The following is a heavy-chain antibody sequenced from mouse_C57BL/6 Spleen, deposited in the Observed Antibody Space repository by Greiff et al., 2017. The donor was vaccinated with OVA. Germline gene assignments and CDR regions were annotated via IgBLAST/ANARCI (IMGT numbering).Heavy chain of an antibody. CDR2: IDPSDSYT. D-gene: IGHD1-1*01. V-gene: IGHV1-50*01. CDR3: ARQCYYYGSSYGYAMDY. J-gene: IGHJ4*01. CDR1: GYTFTSYW. Sequence: QVQLQQPGAELVKPGASVKLSCKASGYTFTSYWMQWVKQRPGQGLEWIGEIDPSDSYTNYNQKFKGKATLTVDTSSSTAYMQLSSLTSEDSAVYYCARQCYYYGSSYGYAMDYWGQGTSVTVSS.